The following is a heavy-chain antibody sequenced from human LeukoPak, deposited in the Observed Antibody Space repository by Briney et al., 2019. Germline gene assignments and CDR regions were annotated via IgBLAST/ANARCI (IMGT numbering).Heavy chain of an antibody. J-gene: IGHJ4*02. CDR2: INQDGSVK. D-gene: IGHD6-25*01. CDR1: GFTFSSYW. Sequence: GGSLRLSCSASGFTFSSYWMSWVRQAPGKGLEWVANINQDGSVKYHVDSVKGRFTISRDNARNSLYLQMNSLRAEDTAMFYCARERPGSGAAFEYWGQGTLVTVSS. CDR3: ARERPGSGAAFEY. V-gene: IGHV3-7*01.